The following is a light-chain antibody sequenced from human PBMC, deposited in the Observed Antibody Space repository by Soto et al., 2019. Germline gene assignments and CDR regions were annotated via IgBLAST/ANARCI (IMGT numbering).Light chain of an antibody. J-gene: IGKJ1*01. CDR3: QQSYNIPRAT. CDR2: AAS. CDR1: QSISIY. Sequence: DIQLTPSPSSLSASVGDKVTIPCRASQSISIYLNWYQQKPGKAPKVLIYAASSLQSGVPPRFSGSGSGTDFTLTISSLQPEDFATYFCQQSYNIPRATFGQGTKVDIK. V-gene: IGKV1-39*01.